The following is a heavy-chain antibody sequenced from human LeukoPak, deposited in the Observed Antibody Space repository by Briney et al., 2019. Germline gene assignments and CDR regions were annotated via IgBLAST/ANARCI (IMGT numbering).Heavy chain of an antibody. CDR3: TKEWSNAGTTISPPDY. V-gene: IGHV3-23*01. CDR1: GFTFSSYV. J-gene: IGHJ4*02. D-gene: IGHD1-7*01. Sequence: GGSLRLSCAASGFTFSSYVMSWVRQVPGKGLEWVSGISGPGRSTYYADYVKGRFTISRDNSKNMRVEDTAIYYCTKEWSNAGTTISPPDYWGQGTVVTVSS. CDR2: ISGPGRST.